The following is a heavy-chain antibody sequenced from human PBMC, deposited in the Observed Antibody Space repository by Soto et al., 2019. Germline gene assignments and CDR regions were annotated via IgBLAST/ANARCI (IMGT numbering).Heavy chain of an antibody. V-gene: IGHV1-69*13. J-gene: IGHJ4*02. CDR2: IIPIFGTA. CDR1: GGTFSSYA. CDR3: ARGNTAMVTAGAYYFDY. Sequence: ASVKVSCKASGGTFSSYAISWVRQAPGQGLEWMGGIIPIFGTANYAQKFQGRVTIAADESTSTAYMELSSLRSEDTAEYYCARGNTAMVTAGAYYFDYWGQGTLVTVSS. D-gene: IGHD5-18*01.